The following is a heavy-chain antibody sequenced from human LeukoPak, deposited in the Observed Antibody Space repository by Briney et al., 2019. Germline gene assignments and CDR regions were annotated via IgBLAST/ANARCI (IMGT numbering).Heavy chain of an antibody. V-gene: IGHV4-59*01. D-gene: IGHD3-22*01. CDR1: GGSISSYY. Sequence: SETLSLTCTVSGGSISSYYWSWIRQPPGKGLEWIGYIYYSGSTNYNPSLKSRVTISVDTSKNQFSLKLSSVTAADTAVYYCARDQYYYDSSGYYSNYYYMDVWGKGTTVTISS. CDR3: ARDQYYYDSSGYYSNYYYMDV. J-gene: IGHJ6*03. CDR2: IYYSGST.